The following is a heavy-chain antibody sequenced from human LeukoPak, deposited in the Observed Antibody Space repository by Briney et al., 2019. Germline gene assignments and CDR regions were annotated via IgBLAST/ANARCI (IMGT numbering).Heavy chain of an antibody. D-gene: IGHD6-19*01. V-gene: IGHV3-74*01. CDR2: INSDGTAT. CDR3: ATKQWLAPPPDS. CDR1: GFTFSKYW. J-gene: IGHJ4*02. Sequence: GSLRLSCAASGFTFSKYWMLWVRQAPGKGLESVSRINSDGTATPYADSVKGRFTVSRDNADNTMFLQMNSVRDEDTAVYYCATKQWLAPPPDSWGQGTPVTAS.